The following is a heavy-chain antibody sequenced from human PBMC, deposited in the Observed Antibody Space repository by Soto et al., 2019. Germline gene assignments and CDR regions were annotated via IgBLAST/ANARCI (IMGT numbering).Heavy chain of an antibody. CDR2: ISGSGGST. Sequence: PGGSLRLSCAASGFTFSSYAMSWVRQAPGKGLEWVSAISGSGGSTYYADSVKGRFTISRDNSKNTLYLQMNSLRAEDTAVYYCAKNRVVVVAATNDYWGQGTLVTVSS. J-gene: IGHJ4*02. CDR1: GFTFSSYA. V-gene: IGHV3-23*01. D-gene: IGHD2-15*01. CDR3: AKNRVVVVAATNDY.